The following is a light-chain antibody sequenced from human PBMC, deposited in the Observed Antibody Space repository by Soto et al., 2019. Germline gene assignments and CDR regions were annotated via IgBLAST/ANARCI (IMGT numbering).Light chain of an antibody. J-gene: IGKJ2*01. CDR2: KAT. V-gene: IGKV1-5*03. Sequence: DIQMTQSPSTLSASVGDGVTITCRASQSIGSWLAWYQQKPGKAPKLLISKATNLQSGVPSRFSGSGSGTEFSLTISSLQPVDSATYYCQQYNDFQYTFGQGTKLE. CDR1: QSIGSW. CDR3: QQYNDFQYT.